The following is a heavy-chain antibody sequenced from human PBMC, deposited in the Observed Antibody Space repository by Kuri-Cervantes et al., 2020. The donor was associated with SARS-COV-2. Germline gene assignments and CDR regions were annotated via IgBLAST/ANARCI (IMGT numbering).Heavy chain of an antibody. Sequence: GESLKISCAASGFTFSSYSMNWVRQAPGKGLEWVSYISSSSSTIYYADSVKGRFTISRDNAKNSLYLQMNSLRAEDTAVYYCARGCSGIGCYTRHLDYWGQGTLVTVSS. V-gene: IGHV3-48*01. CDR1: GFTFSSYS. CDR3: ARGCSGIGCYTRHLDY. J-gene: IGHJ4*02. D-gene: IGHD2-2*02. CDR2: ISSSSSTI.